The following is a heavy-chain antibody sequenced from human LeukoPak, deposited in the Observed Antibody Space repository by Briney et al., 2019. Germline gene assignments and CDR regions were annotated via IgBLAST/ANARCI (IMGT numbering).Heavy chain of an antibody. D-gene: IGHD5-12*01. J-gene: IGHJ4*02. V-gene: IGHV1-8*01. CDR3: ARGRNAIVATISALDPADC. CDR1: GYTFTSYD. CDR2: MNPNSGNT. Sequence: ASVKVSCKASGYTFTSYDINWVRQATGQGLEWMGWMNPNSGNTGYAQKFQGRVTMTRNTSISTAYMELSSLRSEDTAVYYCARGRNAIVATISALDPADCWGQGTLVTVSS.